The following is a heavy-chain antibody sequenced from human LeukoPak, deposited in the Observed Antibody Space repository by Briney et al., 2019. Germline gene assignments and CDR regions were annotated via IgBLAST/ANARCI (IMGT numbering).Heavy chain of an antibody. CDR2: IYNSGNT. CDR1: GXSIGSYY. Sequence: PSETLSLTCTVSGXSIGSYYWSWIRQPPGKGQEWIGYIYNSGNTNYSPSLKSRVSISVDTPKNQFSLKLSSVTAADTAVYYCARPSRDGYRYTFDYWGQGILVTVSS. V-gene: IGHV4-59*01. J-gene: IGHJ4*02. CDR3: ARPSRDGYRYTFDY. D-gene: IGHD5-24*01.